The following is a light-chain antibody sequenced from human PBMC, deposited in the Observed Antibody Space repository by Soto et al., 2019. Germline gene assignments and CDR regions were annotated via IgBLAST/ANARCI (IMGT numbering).Light chain of an antibody. CDR2: DAS. J-gene: IGKJ5*01. CDR3: QQRSNWPPVIT. V-gene: IGKV3-11*01. Sequence: EIVLTQSTATLSFSPGERATLSCRASQSVGSYLAWYQQTPGQAPRLLIYDASNRATGIPARFTGSGSGTDFTLTISSLEPEDFSVYHCQQRSNWPPVITFGQGTRLEIK. CDR1: QSVGSY.